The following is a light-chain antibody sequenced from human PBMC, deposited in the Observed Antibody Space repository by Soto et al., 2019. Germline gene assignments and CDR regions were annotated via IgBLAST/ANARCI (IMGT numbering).Light chain of an antibody. J-gene: IGLJ1*01. CDR2: DVS. Sequence: QSALTQPASVSGSPGQSITISCTGTSSDVGGYNYVSWYQQHPGKAPKLMIYDVSNRPSGVSNRFSGSKSGNTASLTISGLQAEEEADYYCSSYTSRSLDVFGTGTKVTVL. CDR3: SSYTSRSLDV. V-gene: IGLV2-14*01. CDR1: SSDVGGYNY.